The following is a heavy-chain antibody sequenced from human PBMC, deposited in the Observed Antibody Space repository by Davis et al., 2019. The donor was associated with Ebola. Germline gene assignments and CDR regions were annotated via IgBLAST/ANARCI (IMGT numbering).Heavy chain of an antibody. Sequence: GESLEISCAASGFTFSGSAMHWVRQASGKGLEWVGRIRSKANSYATAYAASVKGRFTISRDDSKNTAYLQMNSLKTEDTAVYYCTMSGTIDYWGQGTLVTVSS. CDR3: TMSGTIDY. V-gene: IGHV3-73*01. CDR1: GFTFSGSA. CDR2: IRSKANSYAT. J-gene: IGHJ4*02. D-gene: IGHD1-26*01.